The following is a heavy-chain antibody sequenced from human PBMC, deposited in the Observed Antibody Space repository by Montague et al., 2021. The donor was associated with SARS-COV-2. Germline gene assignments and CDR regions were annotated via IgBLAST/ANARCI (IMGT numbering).Heavy chain of an antibody. Sequence: AISGDIVSTNSGTWNWVRLSPSRGLEWLGRTYYRSEWYSDYSVSVKSRISINPDTSKNQLSLQLNSVTPEDTAVYYCARAERGSCGDGNCYQYFFNYWGQGTLVTVSS. J-gene: IGHJ4*02. CDR1: GDIVSTNSGT. D-gene: IGHD2-15*01. V-gene: IGHV6-1*01. CDR2: TYYRSEWYS. CDR3: ARAERGSCGDGNCYQYFFNY.